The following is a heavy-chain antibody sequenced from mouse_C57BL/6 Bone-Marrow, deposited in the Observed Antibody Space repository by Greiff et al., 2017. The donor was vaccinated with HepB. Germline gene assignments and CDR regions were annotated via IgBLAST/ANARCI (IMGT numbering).Heavy chain of an antibody. CDR3: ARSSNWGFDY. V-gene: IGHV1-82*01. CDR2: IYPGDGDT. CDR1: GYAFSSSW. J-gene: IGHJ2*01. Sequence: QVQLNESGPELVKPGASVKISCKASGYAFSSSWMNWVKQRPGKGLEWIGRIYPGDGDTNYNGKFKGKATLTADKSSSTAYMQLSSLTSEDSAVYFCARSSNWGFDYWGQGTTLTVSS. D-gene: IGHD4-1*01.